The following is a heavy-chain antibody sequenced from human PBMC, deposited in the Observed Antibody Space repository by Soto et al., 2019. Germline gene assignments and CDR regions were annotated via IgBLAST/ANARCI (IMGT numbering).Heavy chain of an antibody. CDR2: ISGSGSTI. CDR3: ARGMGYPTDYYYYYYGMDV. CDR1: GFTFSSYA. J-gene: IGHJ6*02. D-gene: IGHD2-15*01. V-gene: IGHV3-48*03. Sequence: LRLSCAASGFTFSSYAMSWVRQAPGKGLEWVSAISGSGSTIYYADSVKGRFTISRDNAKNSLYLQMNSLRAEDTAVYYCARGMGYPTDYYYYYYGMDVWGQGTTVTVSS.